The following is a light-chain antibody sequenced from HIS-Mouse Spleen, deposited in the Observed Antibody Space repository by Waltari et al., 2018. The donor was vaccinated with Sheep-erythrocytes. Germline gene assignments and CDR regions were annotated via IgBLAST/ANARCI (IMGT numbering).Light chain of an antibody. CDR3: LQHNSYPLT. CDR2: AAS. J-gene: IGKJ4*01. CDR1: QSISSY. V-gene: IGKV1-39*01. Sequence: DIQMTQSPSSLSASVGDRVTITCRASQSISSYLNWYQQKPGKAPKLLIYAASSLQSGVPSRFSGSGSVTDFTLTISSLQPEDFATYYCLQHNSYPLTFGGGTKVEIK.